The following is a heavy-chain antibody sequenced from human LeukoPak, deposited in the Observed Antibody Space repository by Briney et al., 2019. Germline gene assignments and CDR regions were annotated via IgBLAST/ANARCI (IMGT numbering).Heavy chain of an antibody. CDR2: IKEGGSEK. J-gene: IGHJ4*02. CDR3: ARGYGDPGDY. V-gene: IGHV3-7*03. D-gene: IGHD4-17*01. Sequence: GGSRRPSWPAPGSTLVSTWMGWVRKPQGRGRGGVANIKEGGSEKYYVDSVKGRFTISRDNTKNSLYLQMNSLRAEDTALYYCARGYGDPGDYWGQGTLVTVSS. CDR1: GSTLVSTW.